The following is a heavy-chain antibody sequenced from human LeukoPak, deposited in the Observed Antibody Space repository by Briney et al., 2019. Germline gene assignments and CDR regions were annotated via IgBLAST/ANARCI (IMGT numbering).Heavy chain of an antibody. Sequence: PGGSLRLSCAASGFTVSSNYMSWVRQAPGKGLEWVSVIYSGGSTYYADSVKGRFTISRDNSKNSLYLQMNSLRAEDTALYYCSKGGGAIAAVRLGYWGQGTLVTVSS. CDR2: IYSGGST. J-gene: IGHJ4*02. CDR3: SKGGGAIAAVRLGY. D-gene: IGHD6-13*01. CDR1: GFTVSSNY. V-gene: IGHV3-53*05.